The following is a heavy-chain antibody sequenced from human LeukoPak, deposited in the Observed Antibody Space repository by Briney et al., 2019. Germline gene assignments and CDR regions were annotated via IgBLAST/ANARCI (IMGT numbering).Heavy chain of an antibody. J-gene: IGHJ4*02. CDR2: ISGSGGST. D-gene: IGHD5-18*01. CDR1: GFTFSSYA. Sequence: GGSLRLSCAASGFTFSSYAMSWVRQAPGKGLEWVSAISGSGGSTYYADSVKGRFTISRDNSKNTLYLQMNSLRAEDTAVYYCAKDTVYRYSYGEYYFDYWGQGTLVTVSS. CDR3: AKDTVYRYSYGEYYFDY. V-gene: IGHV3-23*01.